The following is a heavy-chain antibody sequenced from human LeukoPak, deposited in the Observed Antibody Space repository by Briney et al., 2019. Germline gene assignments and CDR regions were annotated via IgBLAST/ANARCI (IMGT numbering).Heavy chain of an antibody. CDR2: IYSSGTT. CDR3: AREANYYGSGSYFEGTFDY. Sequence: SETLSLTCTVSGVSISTYYWSWIRQPPGKGLEWIGYIYSSGTTNYNPSLKSRVTISIDTSKNEFSLRLTSVTAADTAVYYCAREANYYGSGSYFEGTFDYWGQGSLVAVSS. V-gene: IGHV4-59*01. J-gene: IGHJ4*02. D-gene: IGHD3-10*01. CDR1: GVSISTYY.